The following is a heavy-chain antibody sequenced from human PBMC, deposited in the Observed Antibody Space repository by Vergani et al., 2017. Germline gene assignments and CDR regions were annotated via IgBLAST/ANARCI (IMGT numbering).Heavy chain of an antibody. D-gene: IGHD6-13*01. CDR3: AKDVAAGKGRNFDY. Sequence: EVQLVESGGGLVQPGRSLRLSCAASGFTFDDYAMHWVRQAPGKGLEWVSGISWNSGSIGYADSVKGRFTISRDNAKNSLYLQMNSLRAEATALYYCAKDVAAGKGRNFDYWAQGTLVTVSS. J-gene: IGHJ4*02. CDR2: ISWNSGSI. CDR1: GFTFDDYA. V-gene: IGHV3-9*01.